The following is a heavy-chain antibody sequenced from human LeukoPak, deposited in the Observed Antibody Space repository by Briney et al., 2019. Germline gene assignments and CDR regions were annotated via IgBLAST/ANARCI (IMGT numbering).Heavy chain of an antibody. V-gene: IGHV3-30*04. D-gene: IGHD3-3*01. J-gene: IGHJ5*02. Sequence: PGRSLRLSCAASGFTFSKYTIHWVRQAPGKGLEWVAVISNDGSNKYYADSVKGRFTISRDSSKNTLYLQMDSLRAEDTAVYYCARGDFGVVITYSWFDPWGRGTLVTVSS. CDR1: GFTFSKYT. CDR3: ARGDFGVVITYSWFDP. CDR2: ISNDGSNK.